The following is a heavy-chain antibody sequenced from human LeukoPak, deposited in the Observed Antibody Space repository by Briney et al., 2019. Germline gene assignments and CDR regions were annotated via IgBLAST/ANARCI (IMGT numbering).Heavy chain of an antibody. CDR1: GFTFSSYW. CDR2: INGVGSTT. Sequence: GGSLSLSCVASGFTFSSYWMHWVRQAPGKGLVWVSRINGVGSTTSYADSVKGRFTVSRDNAKNTLYLQINSLTAEDTAVYYCARDGSSIWYQGDYWGQGTLVTVSS. D-gene: IGHD6-13*01. J-gene: IGHJ4*02. V-gene: IGHV3-74*01. CDR3: ARDGSSIWYQGDY.